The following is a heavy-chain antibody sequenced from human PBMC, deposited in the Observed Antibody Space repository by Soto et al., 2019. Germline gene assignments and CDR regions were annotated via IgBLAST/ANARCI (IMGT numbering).Heavy chain of an antibody. D-gene: IGHD6-19*01. CDR3: ARSRYGPYSGWYSDYYYGMDV. J-gene: IGHJ6*02. CDR1: GYTFTSYD. Sequence: VASVKVSCKASGYTFTSYDINWVRQATGQGLEWMGWMNPNSGNTGYAQKFQGRVTMTRNTSISTAYMELSSLRSEDTAVYYCARSRYGPYSGWYSDYYYGMDVWGQGTTVTVSS. V-gene: IGHV1-8*01. CDR2: MNPNSGNT.